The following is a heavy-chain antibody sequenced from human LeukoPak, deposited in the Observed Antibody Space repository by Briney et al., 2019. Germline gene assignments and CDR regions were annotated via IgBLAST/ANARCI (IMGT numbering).Heavy chain of an antibody. D-gene: IGHD2-2*02. CDR1: GYTFTSYY. CDR2: INPSGGST. Sequence: ASVKVSCKASGYTFTSYYMHWVRQAPGQGLEWMGIINPSGGSTSYAQKFQGRVTMTRDTSTSTVYMELSSLRSEDTAVYYCASGCSSTSCYRVGGDYMDVWGKGTTVTVSS. CDR3: ASGCSSTSCYRVGGDYMDV. V-gene: IGHV1-46*01. J-gene: IGHJ6*03.